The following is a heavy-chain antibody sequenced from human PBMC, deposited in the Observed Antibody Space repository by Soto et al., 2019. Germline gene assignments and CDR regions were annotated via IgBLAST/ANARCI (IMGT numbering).Heavy chain of an antibody. J-gene: IGHJ4*02. D-gene: IGHD3-16*01. CDR3: TRGYDYVWGVY. V-gene: IGHV3-74*01. CDR2: INSDGSST. Sequence: GGSLRLSCAASGFTFSSYWMYWVRQVPGKGLVWVSRINSDGSSTSYADSVKGRFTISRDNAKNTLYLQMNSLRAEDTAVYYCTRGYDYVWGVYWGQGTLVTVSS. CDR1: GFTFSSYW.